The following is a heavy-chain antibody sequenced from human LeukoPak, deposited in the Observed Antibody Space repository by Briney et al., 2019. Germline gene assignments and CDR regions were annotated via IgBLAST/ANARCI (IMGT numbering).Heavy chain of an antibody. J-gene: IGHJ4*02. D-gene: IGHD6-19*01. CDR2: IYYSGST. Sequence: SETLSLTCTVSGGSISSSSYYWGWIRQPPGKGLEWIGSIYYSGSTYYNPSLKSRVTISVDTSKNQLSLKLSSVTAADTAVYYCARTRKQWLDYYFDYWGQGTLVTVSS. V-gene: IGHV4-39*07. CDR1: GGSISSSSYY. CDR3: ARTRKQWLDYYFDY.